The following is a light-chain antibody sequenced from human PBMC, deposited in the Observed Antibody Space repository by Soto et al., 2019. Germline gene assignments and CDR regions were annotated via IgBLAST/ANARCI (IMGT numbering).Light chain of an antibody. Sequence: AIQMTQSPSSLSASVGDRVTITCRASQDIRNDLGWYQHKAGKAPKLLIYGASTLQSGVPSRFSGRGSGTDFTLTISSLQPEDFATYYCLQAYNYPRTFGQGTKLEIK. CDR3: LQAYNYPRT. J-gene: IGKJ2*01. CDR2: GAS. V-gene: IGKV1-6*01. CDR1: QDIRND.